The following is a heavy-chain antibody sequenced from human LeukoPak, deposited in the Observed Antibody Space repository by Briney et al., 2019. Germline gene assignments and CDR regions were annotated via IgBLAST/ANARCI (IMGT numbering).Heavy chain of an antibody. CDR1: GGSFSGYY. CDR3: ARANLTHTYYFDY. Sequence: SETLSLTCAVYGGSFSGYYWTWIRQPPGNGLEWVSEINHSGSTNYNPSPKSRVTISVDTSKNQFSLKLSSVTAAATAVYYCARANLTHTYYFDYWGQGTLVTVSS. J-gene: IGHJ4*02. V-gene: IGHV4-34*01. D-gene: IGHD4/OR15-4a*01. CDR2: INHSGST.